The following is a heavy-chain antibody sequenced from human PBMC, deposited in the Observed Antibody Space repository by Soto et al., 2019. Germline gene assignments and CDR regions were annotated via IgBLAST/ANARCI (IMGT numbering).Heavy chain of an antibody. V-gene: IGHV1-69*02. CDR1: GGTFSSYT. D-gene: IGHD2-15*01. CDR3: ACSVPRVVAATYFDY. Sequence: ASVKVSCKASGGTFSSYTISWVRQAPGQGLEWMGRIIPILGIANYAQKFQGRVTITADKSTSTAYMELSSLRSEDTAVYYCACSVPRVVAATYFDYWGQGTLVTVSS. CDR2: IIPILGIA. J-gene: IGHJ4*02.